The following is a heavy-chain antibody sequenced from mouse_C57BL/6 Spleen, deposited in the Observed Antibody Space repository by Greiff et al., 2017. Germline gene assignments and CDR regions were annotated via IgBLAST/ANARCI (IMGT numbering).Heavy chain of an antibody. V-gene: IGHV5-9*01. D-gene: IGHD4-1*01. CDR2: ISGGGGNT. Sequence: EVKLMESGGGLVKPGGSLKLSCAASGFTFSSYTMSWVRQTPEKRLEWVATISGGGGNTYYPDSVKGRFTISRDNAKNTLYLQMSSLRSEDTALYYCARAVPNFFLDYWGQGTTLTVSS. J-gene: IGHJ2*01. CDR1: GFTFSSYT. CDR3: ARAVPNFFLDY.